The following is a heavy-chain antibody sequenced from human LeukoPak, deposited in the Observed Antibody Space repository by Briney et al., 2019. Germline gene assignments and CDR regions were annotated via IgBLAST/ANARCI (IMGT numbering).Heavy chain of an antibody. CDR2: IKQDGNEK. CDR1: GFTFYNFW. D-gene: IGHD3-10*01. J-gene: IGHJ4*02. Sequence: PGGSLRLSCAASGFTFYNFWMSWVRQAPGKGLEWVASIKQDGNEKYSVDSVKGRFTISRDNAKNSLYLQMNSLRAEDTAVYYCARRVASGTYSGLDYWGQGTLVTVSS. CDR3: ARRVASGTYSGLDY. V-gene: IGHV3-7*03.